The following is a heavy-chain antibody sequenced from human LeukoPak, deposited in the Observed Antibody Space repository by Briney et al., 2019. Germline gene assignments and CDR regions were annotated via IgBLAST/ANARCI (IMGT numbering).Heavy chain of an antibody. V-gene: IGHV3-33*01. J-gene: IGHJ4*02. D-gene: IGHD1-26*01. CDR1: GFTFSSYG. CDR3: ARDGVGANGFNY. CDR2: IWYDGSNK. Sequence: GGSLRLSCAASGFTFSSYGMHLARQAPCKGLEWVAVIWYDGSNKYYVDSVKGRFTIARYNSKNTLYLQMNSLRAEDTAVYYCARDGVGANGFNYWGQGTLVTVSS.